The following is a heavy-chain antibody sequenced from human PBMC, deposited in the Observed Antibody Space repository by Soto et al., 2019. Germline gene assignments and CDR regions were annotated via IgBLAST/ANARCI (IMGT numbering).Heavy chain of an antibody. D-gene: IGHD3-10*01. CDR3: ARHNYGSGSTYFDY. CDR2: IYYSGST. V-gene: IGHV4-59*08. CDR1: GGSISSYY. Sequence: SETLSLTCTVSGGSISSYYWSWIRQPPGKGLEWIGYIYYSGSTNYTPSLKSRVTISVDTSKNQFSLKLNSMTAADTAVYYCARHNYGSGSTYFDYWGQGTLVTVSS. J-gene: IGHJ4*02.